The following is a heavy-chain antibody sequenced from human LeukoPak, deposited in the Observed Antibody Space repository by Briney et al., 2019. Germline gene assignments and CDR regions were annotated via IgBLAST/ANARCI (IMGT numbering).Heavy chain of an antibody. D-gene: IGHD2-2*01. J-gene: IGHJ6*03. Sequence: GGSLRLSCAASGFTFSSYWMSWVRQAPGKGLEWVANIKQDGSEKYYVDSVKGRFTISRDNAKNSLYLQMNSLRAEDTAVYYCARDLGDCSSISCYYYYYMDVWGKGTTVTVSS. CDR3: ARDLGDCSSISCYYYYYMDV. CDR1: GFTFSSYW. CDR2: IKQDGSEK. V-gene: IGHV3-7*01.